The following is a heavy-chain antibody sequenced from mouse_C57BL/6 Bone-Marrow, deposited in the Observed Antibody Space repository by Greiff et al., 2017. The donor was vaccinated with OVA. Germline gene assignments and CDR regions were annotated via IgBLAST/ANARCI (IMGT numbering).Heavy chain of an antibody. D-gene: IGHD1-3*01. CDR3: ARGFVARAMGY. Sequence: EVQRVESGGGLVKPGGSLKLSCAASGFTFSSYAMSWVRQTPEKRLEWVATISDGGSYTYYPDNVKGRFTISRDNAKNNLYLQMSHLKSEDTAMYYCARGFVARAMGYWGQGTSVTVAS. V-gene: IGHV5-4*01. CDR1: GFTFSSYA. CDR2: ISDGGSYT. J-gene: IGHJ4*01.